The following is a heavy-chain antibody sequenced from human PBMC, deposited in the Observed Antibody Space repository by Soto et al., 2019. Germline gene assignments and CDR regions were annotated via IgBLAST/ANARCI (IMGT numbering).Heavy chain of an antibody. Sequence: QVQLVESGGGVVQPGRSLRLSCAASGFTFSTYAMNWVRQAPGKGLEWVALISYDGSNKYYADSVKGRFTISRDNSKNTLDLQMNSLRGEDTAVYYCARDGNTYYYDRQDYWGQGSLVTVSS. CDR3: ARDGNTYYYDRQDY. D-gene: IGHD3-22*01. J-gene: IGHJ4*02. V-gene: IGHV3-30-3*01. CDR1: GFTFSTYA. CDR2: ISYDGSNK.